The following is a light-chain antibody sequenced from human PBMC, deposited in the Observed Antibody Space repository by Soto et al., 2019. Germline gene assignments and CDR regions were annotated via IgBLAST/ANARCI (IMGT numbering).Light chain of an antibody. Sequence: EIVLTQSPATLSLSPGKRPTLSWRASQSVSSYLAWYQQKPGQAPRLLIYDASNRATGIPARFSGSGSGTDFTLTISSIEPEDFAVYYCQQRSNWWTFGQGTKVEIK. CDR2: DAS. J-gene: IGKJ1*01. CDR1: QSVSSY. V-gene: IGKV3-11*01. CDR3: QQRSNWWT.